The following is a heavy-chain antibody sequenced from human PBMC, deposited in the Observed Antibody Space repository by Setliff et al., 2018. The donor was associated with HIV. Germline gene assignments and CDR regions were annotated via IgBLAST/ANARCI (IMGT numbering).Heavy chain of an antibody. CDR3: ARDRRAYTLHYYYYYMDV. J-gene: IGHJ6*03. V-gene: IGHV1-18*04. CDR2: ISAYNGNT. Sequence: ASVKVSCKASGYTFTSYYMHWVRQAPGQGLEWMGWISAYNGNTNYAQKLQGRVTMTTDTSTSTAYMELRSLRSDDTAVYYCARDRRAYTLHYYYYYMDVWGKGTTVTVSS. D-gene: IGHD1-20*01. CDR1: GYTFTSYY.